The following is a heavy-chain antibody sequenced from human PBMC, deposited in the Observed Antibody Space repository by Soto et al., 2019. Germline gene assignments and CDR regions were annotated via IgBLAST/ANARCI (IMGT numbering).Heavy chain of an antibody. CDR3: ARGRGIAVAGLKDY. CDR1: GGSISSGGYY. J-gene: IGHJ4*02. D-gene: IGHD6-19*01. Sequence: RSLTCTVSGGSISSGGYYWSWIRQHPGKGLEWIGYIYYSGSTYYNPSLKSRVTISVDTSKNQFSLKLSSVTAADTAVYYCARGRGIAVAGLKDYWGQGTLVTVSS. CDR2: IYYSGST. V-gene: IGHV4-31*03.